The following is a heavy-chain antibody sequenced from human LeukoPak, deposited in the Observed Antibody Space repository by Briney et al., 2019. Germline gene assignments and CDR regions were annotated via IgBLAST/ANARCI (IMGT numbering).Heavy chain of an antibody. CDR3: ARVIAAAGGGDYFDY. CDR2: LIPIFGTA. CDR1: GGTFSSYA. J-gene: IGHJ4*02. V-gene: IGHV1-69*06. D-gene: IGHD6-13*01. Sequence: EASVKVSSKASGGTFSSYAISWVRQAPGQGLEWMGGLIPIFGTANYAQKFQGRVTITADKSTSTAYMELSSLRSEDTAVYYCARVIAAAGGGDYFDYWGQGTLVTVSS.